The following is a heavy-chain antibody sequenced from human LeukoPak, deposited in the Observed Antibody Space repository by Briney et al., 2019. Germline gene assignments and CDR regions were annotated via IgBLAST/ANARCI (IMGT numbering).Heavy chain of an antibody. CDR2: ISYDGSNK. Sequence: GGSLRLSCAASGFTFSSYGMHWVRQAPGKGLEWVAVISYDGSNKYYADSVKGRFTISRDNSKNTLYLQMNSLRAEDTAVYYCATPIASSGYQLRDAFDIWGQGTMVTVSS. CDR1: GFTFSSYG. CDR3: ATPIASSGYQLRDAFDI. V-gene: IGHV3-30*03. J-gene: IGHJ3*02. D-gene: IGHD3-22*01.